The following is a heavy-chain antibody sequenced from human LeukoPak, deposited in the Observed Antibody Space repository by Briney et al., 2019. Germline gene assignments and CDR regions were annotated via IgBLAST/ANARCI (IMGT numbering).Heavy chain of an antibody. CDR1: GGSISSYY. V-gene: IGHV4-59*01. CDR2: IYYSGST. CDR3: ARDLGLYYFDY. J-gene: IGHJ4*02. Sequence: PSETLSLTCTVSGGSISSYYWSWIRQPPGKELEWIGYIYYSGSTNYNPSLKSRVTISVDTSKNPFSLKLSSVPAADTAVYYCARDLGLYYFDYWGQGTLVTVSS.